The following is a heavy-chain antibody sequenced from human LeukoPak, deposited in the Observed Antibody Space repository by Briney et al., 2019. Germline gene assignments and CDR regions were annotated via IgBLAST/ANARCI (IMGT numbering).Heavy chain of an antibody. CDR3: ARDYLNPLLDCSSTSCSTRAFDI. V-gene: IGHV3-48*03. CDR2: ISSSGSTI. Sequence: GGSLRLSCAASGFTFSSYEMNWVRQAPGKGLEWVSYISSSGSTIYYADSVKGRFTISRDNAKNSLYLQMNSLRAEDTAVYYCARDYLNPLLDCSSTSCSTRAFDIWGQGTMVTVSS. D-gene: IGHD2-2*01. J-gene: IGHJ3*02. CDR1: GFTFSSYE.